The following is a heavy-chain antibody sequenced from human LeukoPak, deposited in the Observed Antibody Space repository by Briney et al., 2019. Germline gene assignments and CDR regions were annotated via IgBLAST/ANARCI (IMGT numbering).Heavy chain of an antibody. CDR3: ARGGPYHGWDY. V-gene: IGHV1-46*01. CDR2: IDPNDGST. D-gene: IGHD2-15*01. Sequence: ASVKVSCKASGYTFSSYYMRWARQAPGQGLEWVGRIDPNDGSTIYARNLQGRVTMTGDTSTSTVYMELSSLRSEDTAVYYCARGGPYHGWDYWGQGTLVTVSS. CDR1: GYTFSSYY. J-gene: IGHJ4*02.